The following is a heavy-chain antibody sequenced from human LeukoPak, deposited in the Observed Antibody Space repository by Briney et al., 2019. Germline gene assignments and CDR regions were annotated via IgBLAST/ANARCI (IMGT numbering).Heavy chain of an antibody. CDR3: ARETTMITFGGVIVNNAFDI. V-gene: IGHV3-30*07. D-gene: IGHD3-16*02. Sequence: GRLTISRDNSKNTLYLQMNSLRAEDTAVYYCARETTMITFGGVIVNNAFDIWGQGTMVTVSS. J-gene: IGHJ3*02.